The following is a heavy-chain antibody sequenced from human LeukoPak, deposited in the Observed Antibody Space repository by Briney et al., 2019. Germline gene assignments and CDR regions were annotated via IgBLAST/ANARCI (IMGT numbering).Heavy chain of an antibody. CDR2: ISGGGDGT. V-gene: IGHV3-23*01. CDR3: AKGQGFYGSGSYKEYFQY. J-gene: IGHJ1*01. D-gene: IGHD3-10*01. CDR1: GFAFTDSY. Sequence: RGSLRLSCAASGFAFTDSYMTWIRQAPGKGLEWVSAISGGGDGTYYADSVKGRFTTSRDNSKNTLYLQMNGLRAEDTAVYYCAKGQGFYGSGSYKEYFQYWGQGTLVTVSS.